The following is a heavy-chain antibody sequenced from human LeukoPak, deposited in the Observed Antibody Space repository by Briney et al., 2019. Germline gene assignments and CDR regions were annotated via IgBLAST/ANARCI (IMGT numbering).Heavy chain of an antibody. CDR2: IYPGDSDT. J-gene: IGHJ6*02. V-gene: IGHV5-51*01. CDR3: ARDEDSGYDYTGYYYGMDV. CDR1: GYSFTSYW. Sequence: GESLKISCKGSGYSFTSYWIGWVRQMPGKGLEWMGIIYPGDSDTRYSPSFQGQVTISADKSISTAYLQWSSLKASDTAMYYCARDEDSGYDYTGYYYGMDVWGQGTTVTVSS. D-gene: IGHD5-12*01.